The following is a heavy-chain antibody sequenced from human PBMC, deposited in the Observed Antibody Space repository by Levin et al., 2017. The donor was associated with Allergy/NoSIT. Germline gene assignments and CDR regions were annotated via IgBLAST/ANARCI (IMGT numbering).Heavy chain of an antibody. Sequence: SETLSLTCTVSGGSISSSSYYWGWIRQPPGKGLEWIGSIYYSGSTYYNPSLKSRVTISVDTSKNQFSLKLSSVTAADTAVYYCASPPRDYDSSAVFDYWGQGTLVTVSS. D-gene: IGHD3-22*01. J-gene: IGHJ4*02. CDR2: IYYSGST. V-gene: IGHV4-39*07. CDR3: ASPPRDYDSSAVFDY. CDR1: GGSISSSSYY.